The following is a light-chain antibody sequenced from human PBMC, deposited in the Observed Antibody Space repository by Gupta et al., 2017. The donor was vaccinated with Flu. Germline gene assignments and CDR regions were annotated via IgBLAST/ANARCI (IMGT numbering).Light chain of an antibody. CDR2: GAS. J-gene: IGKJ2*01. CDR3: QQDNNWPRT. V-gene: IGKV3-15*01. CDR1: QSVSSN. Sequence: PATLSVSPGERATLSCSASQSVSSNLDWYQQKPGQAPRLLIYGASTRATGISARFSGSGSGTEFTLTISSLQSEDFAVYYCQQDNNWPRTFGQGTKVEIK.